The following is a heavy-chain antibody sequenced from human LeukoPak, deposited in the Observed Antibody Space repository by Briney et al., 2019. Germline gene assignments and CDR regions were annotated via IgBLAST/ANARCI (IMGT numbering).Heavy chain of an antibody. Sequence: GALRLSCFASGFNFRNHAMHWGRPPPGKGLEWVGRIKSKANGETIDYSALVEGRFIISRDDSKNTLYLQMNSLKTEDTATYYCEVGATGPMMGGQGTVVTVSS. J-gene: IGHJ4*02. V-gene: IGHV3-15*01. CDR3: EVGATGPMM. CDR1: GFNFRNHA. D-gene: IGHD1-26*01. CDR2: IKSKANGETI.